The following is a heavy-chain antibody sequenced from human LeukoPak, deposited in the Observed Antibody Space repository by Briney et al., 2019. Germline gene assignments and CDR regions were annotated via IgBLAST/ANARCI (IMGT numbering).Heavy chain of an antibody. J-gene: IGHJ3*01. CDR2: IYPGDSDT. V-gene: IGHV5-51*01. CDR3: ASLLTSRDGYNSRLGAFDV. D-gene: IGHD5-24*01. CDR1: GYTFTTYW. Sequence: GESLKISCKGSGYTFTTYWIGWVRQMPGKGLEWMGIIYPGDSDTRYSPSFQGQVSISADESISTAYLKWSSLKASDTAMYYCASLLTSRDGYNSRLGAFDVWGQGTMVTVSS.